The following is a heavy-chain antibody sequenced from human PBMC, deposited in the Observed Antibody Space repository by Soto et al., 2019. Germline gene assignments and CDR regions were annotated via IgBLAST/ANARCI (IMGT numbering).Heavy chain of an antibody. CDR2: ISWNSGSI. Sequence: EVQLVESGGGLVQPGRSLRLSCAASGFTFDDYAMHWVRQAPGKGLEWVSGISWNSGSIGYADSVKGRFTISRDNAKNSLYLQMNSLRAEDTALYYCAKDRAAGGLYCSSTSCPPHAFDIWGQGTMVTVSS. V-gene: IGHV3-9*01. CDR3: AKDRAAGGLYCSSTSCPPHAFDI. D-gene: IGHD2-2*01. CDR1: GFTFDDYA. J-gene: IGHJ3*02.